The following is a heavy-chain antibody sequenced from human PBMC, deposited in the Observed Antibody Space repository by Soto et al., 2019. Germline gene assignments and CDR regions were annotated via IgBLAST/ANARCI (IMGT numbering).Heavy chain of an antibody. CDR1: GYTFTNYD. CDR2: MNPESRNT. D-gene: IGHD2-2*01. J-gene: IGHJ4*02. V-gene: IGHV1-8*01. Sequence: QVQLVQSGAEVKEPGASVRVSCKASGYTFTNYDINWVRQATGQGLEWMGWMNPESRNTGQAQKFQGRVNMTRDTSISTAYMELTSLRSEDTAVYYCARFVRHQLPTIDFWGQGTLVTVSS. CDR3: ARFVRHQLPTIDF.